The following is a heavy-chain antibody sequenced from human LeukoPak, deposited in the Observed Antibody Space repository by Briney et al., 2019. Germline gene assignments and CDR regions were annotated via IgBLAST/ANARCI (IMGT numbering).Heavy chain of an antibody. CDR1: GGSFSGYY. Sequence: SETLSLTCAVYGGSFSGYYWSWIRQPPGKGLEWIGEINHGGITNYNPSLESRVTISVDTSKNHFSLKLSSVTAADTAVYYCARELTGYSIDQDNWFDPWGQGTLVTVSS. D-gene: IGHD3-9*01. CDR3: ARELTGYSIDQDNWFDP. J-gene: IGHJ5*02. CDR2: INHGGIT. V-gene: IGHV4-34*01.